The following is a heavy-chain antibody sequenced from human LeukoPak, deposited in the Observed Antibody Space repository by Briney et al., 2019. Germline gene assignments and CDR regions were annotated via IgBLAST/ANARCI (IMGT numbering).Heavy chain of an antibody. D-gene: IGHD5-12*01. CDR3: ARSLATSYYYMDV. J-gene: IGHJ6*03. Sequence: GGSLRLSCAASGFTFSNYAMHWVRPAPGKGLEGVAVISYDGSNKFYADSVKGRFTISRDNSKNTLHLQMNSLRAEDTAVYYCARSLATSYYYMDVWGKGTTVTVSS. CDR1: GFTFSNYA. V-gene: IGHV3-30*04. CDR2: ISYDGSNK.